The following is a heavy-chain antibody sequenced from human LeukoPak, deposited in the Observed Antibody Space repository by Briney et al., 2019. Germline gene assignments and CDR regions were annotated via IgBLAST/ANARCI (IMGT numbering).Heavy chain of an antibody. J-gene: IGHJ4*02. CDR2: IKEDGSET. Sequence: PGGSLRLSCAASGFTLGSYWMTWVRQAPRKGLEWAAAIKEDGSETYYVDSVKGRFTISRDNAENSLYLQMSSLRAEDTAVYYCARTTYGDYWGQETLVTVSS. CDR1: GFTLGSYW. CDR3: ARTTYGDY. D-gene: IGHD1-1*01. V-gene: IGHV3-7*02.